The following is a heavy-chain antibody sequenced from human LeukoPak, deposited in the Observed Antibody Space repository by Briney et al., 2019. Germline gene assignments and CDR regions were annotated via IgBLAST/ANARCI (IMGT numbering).Heavy chain of an antibody. J-gene: IGHJ3*02. Sequence: SETLSLTCNVSGVSISSGGYYLTWIRQHPGKGLEWIGYIYYSGSTNYNPSLKSRVSISVDTSKNQFSLNLSSVTAADTAVYYVARGACVMISFYICGQGTMVTVSS. CDR3: ARGACVMISFYI. CDR1: GVSISSGGYY. CDR2: IYYSGST. D-gene: IGHD1-26*01. V-gene: IGHV4-31*03.